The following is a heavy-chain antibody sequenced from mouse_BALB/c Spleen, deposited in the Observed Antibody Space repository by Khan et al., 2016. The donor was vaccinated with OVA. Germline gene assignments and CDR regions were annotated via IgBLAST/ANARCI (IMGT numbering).Heavy chain of an antibody. CDR1: GYSITSGYY. D-gene: IGHD3-1*01. Sequence: EVPLQESGPGLVKPSQSLSLTCSVTGYSITSGYYWNWIRQFPGNKLEWMGYISYDGSDNCNPSLKNRFSITRDTSKNQFFLKLKSVTTEDTATYYCARGARATYYFDYWGQGTSLTVSS. CDR2: ISYDGSD. V-gene: IGHV3-6*02. CDR3: ARGARATYYFDY. J-gene: IGHJ2*03.